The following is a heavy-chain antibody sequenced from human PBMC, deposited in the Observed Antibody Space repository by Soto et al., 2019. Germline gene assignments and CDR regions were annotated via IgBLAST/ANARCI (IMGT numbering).Heavy chain of an antibody. CDR3: ARGGAARPDY. CDR1: GFTFSSYG. D-gene: IGHD2-15*01. Sequence: EVPLVNSGGGLVQPGGSLRLSCVASGFTFSSYGMNWVRQAPGKGLEWVSYISSGPVTTNYADSVKGRFTISRDNAKSSLYLQLNSLRDDDTAVYYCARGGAARPDYWGQGTLVIVSS. CDR2: ISSGPVTT. V-gene: IGHV3-48*02. J-gene: IGHJ4*02.